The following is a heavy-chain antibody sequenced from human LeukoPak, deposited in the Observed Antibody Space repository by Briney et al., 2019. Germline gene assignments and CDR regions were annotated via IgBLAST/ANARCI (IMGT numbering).Heavy chain of an antibody. CDR2: ITSSSIYK. V-gene: IGHV3-21*01. CDR1: GFTFSRYN. Sequence: PGGSLRLSCATSGFTFSRYNMNWVRQAPGKGLEWVSSITSSSIYKYYADSMKGRFTISRDNAKNSLYLQMDSLRAEDTAVYYCARGITSGPRRYDVRNFDYWGQGTPVTVSS. CDR3: ARGITSGPRRYDVRNFDY. J-gene: IGHJ4*02. D-gene: IGHD5-12*01.